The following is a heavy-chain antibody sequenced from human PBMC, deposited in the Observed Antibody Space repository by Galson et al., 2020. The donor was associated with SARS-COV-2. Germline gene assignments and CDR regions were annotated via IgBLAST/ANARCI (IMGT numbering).Heavy chain of an antibody. D-gene: IGHD1-20*01. Sequence: TGGSLRLSCAASGFPFSSYVMSWVRRAPGKGLEWVSAIRGNGVTTYYADSVKGRFTISRDNSKNTLYLQMNSLRAEDTAVYYCAKETQNINSWVTLDYWGQGTPVTVSS. V-gene: IGHV3-23*01. J-gene: IGHJ4*02. CDR2: IRGNGVTT. CDR3: AKETQNINSWVTLDY. CDR1: GFPFSSYV.